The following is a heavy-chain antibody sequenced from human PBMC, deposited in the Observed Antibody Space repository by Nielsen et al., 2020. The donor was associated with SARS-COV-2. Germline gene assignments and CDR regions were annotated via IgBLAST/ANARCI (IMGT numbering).Heavy chain of an antibody. D-gene: IGHD3-10*01. V-gene: IGHV1-2*06. Sequence: ASVKVSCKASGYTFTGYYMHWVRQAPGQGLEWMGRINPNSGGTNYAQKLQGRVTMTTDTSTSTAYMELRSLRSDDTAVYYCARVSSGSGTLDYWGQGTLVTVSS. CDR3: ARVSSGSGTLDY. J-gene: IGHJ4*02. CDR1: GYTFTGYY. CDR2: INPNSGGT.